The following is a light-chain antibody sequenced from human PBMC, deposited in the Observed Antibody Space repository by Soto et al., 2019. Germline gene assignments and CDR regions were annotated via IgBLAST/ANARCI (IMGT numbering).Light chain of an antibody. J-gene: IGKJ5*01. V-gene: IGKV1-5*03. CDR2: KSS. Sequence: DIQMTQSPSTLSASEGDRVTISCRASQSVSIWLAWYQQKPGRAPKLLIYKSSILESGVPSRFSGSGSGTEFTLTISSLQPDDFATYYCQQYNSYPTFGQGTRLEIK. CDR3: QQYNSYPT. CDR1: QSVSIW.